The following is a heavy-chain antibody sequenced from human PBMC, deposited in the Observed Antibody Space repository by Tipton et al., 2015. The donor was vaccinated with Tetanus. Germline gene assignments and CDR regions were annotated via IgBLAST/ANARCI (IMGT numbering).Heavy chain of an antibody. Sequence: GPLRLSCAASGFTFSSYSMTWVRQSPGKGLEWVSAISASGDSTYHADFVKGRFIISRDTSKNTLYLQMNSLRAEDTAVYYCARSASPFDYWGQGTLVTVSS. CDR3: ARSASPFDY. J-gene: IGHJ4*02. V-gene: IGHV3-23*01. CDR2: ISASGDST. CDR1: GFTFSSYS.